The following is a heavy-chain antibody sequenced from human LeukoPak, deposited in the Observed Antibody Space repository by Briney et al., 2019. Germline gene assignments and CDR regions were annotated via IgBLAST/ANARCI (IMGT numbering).Heavy chain of an antibody. J-gene: IGHJ4*02. CDR3: ARDSGYYHLDY. Sequence: GGSLRLSCVASGFTFSSYGMHWVRQAPGKGLEWVAVISYHGSNKNYADSVKGRFTISRDNAKNSLYLQMNSLRAEDTAVYYCARDSGYYHLDYWGQGTLVTVSS. V-gene: IGHV3-30*03. D-gene: IGHD5-12*01. CDR1: GFTFSSYG. CDR2: ISYHGSNK.